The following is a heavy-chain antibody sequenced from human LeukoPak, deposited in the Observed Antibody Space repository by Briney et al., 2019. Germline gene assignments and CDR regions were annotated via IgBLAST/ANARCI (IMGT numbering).Heavy chain of an antibody. CDR2: IIPIFGTA. CDR3: ARDPLGYSGYDREEEGDY. D-gene: IGHD5-12*01. Sequence: ASVKVSCKASGGTFSSYAISWVRQAPGQGLEWMGGIIPIFGTANYAQKFQGRVTITADESTSTAYMELGSLRSEDTAVYYCARDPLGYSGYDREEEGDYWGQGTLVTVSS. V-gene: IGHV1-69*13. J-gene: IGHJ4*02. CDR1: GGTFSSYA.